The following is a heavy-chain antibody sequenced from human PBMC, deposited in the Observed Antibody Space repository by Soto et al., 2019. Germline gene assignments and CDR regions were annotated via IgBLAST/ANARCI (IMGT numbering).Heavy chain of an antibody. J-gene: IGHJ6*02. CDR1: GFIFSDYS. CDR3: AGDLRGRSPGRGMDG. D-gene: IGHD1-26*01. V-gene: IGHV3-21*01. CDR2: ITRSGRYE. Sequence: EVQLVESGGGLVKPGGSLRLSCAASGFIFSDYSMNWVRQAPGRGLAWVSSITRSGRYEYYADSVKGRFTISRANANLSLYLQMSSLRAGDTAVYYCAGDLRGRSPGRGMDGWGQGTTVTVSS.